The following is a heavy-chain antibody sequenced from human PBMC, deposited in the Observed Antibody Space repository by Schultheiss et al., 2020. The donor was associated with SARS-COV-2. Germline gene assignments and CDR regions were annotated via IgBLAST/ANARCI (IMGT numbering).Heavy chain of an antibody. Sequence: GSLRLSCTVSGGSISSSSYYWGWIRQPPGKGLEWIGSIYYSGSTYYNPSLKSRVTISVDTSKNQISLKLSSVTAADTAVYYCAMTLGRPPVTSLDYWGQGTLVTVSS. CDR2: IYYSGST. J-gene: IGHJ4*02. CDR1: GGSISSSSYY. CDR3: AMTLGRPPVTSLDY. D-gene: IGHD4-17*01. V-gene: IGHV4-39*07.